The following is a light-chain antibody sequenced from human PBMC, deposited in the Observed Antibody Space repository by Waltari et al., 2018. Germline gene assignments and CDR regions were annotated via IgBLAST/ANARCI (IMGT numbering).Light chain of an antibody. CDR1: RRHVVIFYW. V-gene: IGLV2-8*01. CDR3: SSYAGSDNFVV. CDR2: EVN. Sequence: SALTQPPSPSGSPGQSFTISCPGTRRHVVIFYWVSWYQHHPGKAPKLIIFEVNKWPSGVLDRFSGSKSGNTASLTISGLRPEDEADYYCSSYAGSDNFVVFGGGTKLTVL. J-gene: IGLJ2*01.